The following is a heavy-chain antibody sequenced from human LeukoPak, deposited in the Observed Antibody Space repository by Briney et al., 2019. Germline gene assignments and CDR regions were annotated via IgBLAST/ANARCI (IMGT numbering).Heavy chain of an antibody. CDR2: ISYDGSNK. CDR1: GFTFSTYA. Sequence: GGSLRLSCAASGFTFSTYAMHWVRQAPGKGLDWVAVISYDGSNKYYADSVKGRFTISRDNSENTLYLQMNSLRAEDTAVYYCARVGYDAFDIWGQGTMVTVSS. J-gene: IGHJ3*02. V-gene: IGHV3-30*04. D-gene: IGHD3-22*01. CDR3: ARVGYDAFDI.